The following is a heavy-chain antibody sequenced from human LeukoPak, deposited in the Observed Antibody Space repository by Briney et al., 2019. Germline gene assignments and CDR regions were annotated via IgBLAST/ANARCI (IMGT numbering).Heavy chain of an antibody. D-gene: IGHD3-3*01. Sequence: PSETLSLTCTVSGYSISSGYYWAWIRQPPGKGLEWIGRIYHSGSTSYNPSLKSRVAISVDRSKNQFSLKLSSVTAADTAVYYCARVPPYDFWSGYSGNYFDYWGQGTLVTVSS. J-gene: IGHJ4*02. CDR3: ARVPPYDFWSGYSGNYFDY. CDR2: IYHSGST. CDR1: GYSISSGYY. V-gene: IGHV4-38-2*02.